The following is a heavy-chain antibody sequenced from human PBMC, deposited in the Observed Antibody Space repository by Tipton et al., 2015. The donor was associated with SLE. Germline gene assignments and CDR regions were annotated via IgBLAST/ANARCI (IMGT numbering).Heavy chain of an antibody. V-gene: IGHV3-49*03. J-gene: IGHJ6*02. CDR1: GFTFGDYA. D-gene: IGHD3-10*01. Sequence: SLRLSCTASGFTFGDYAMSWFRQAPGKGLEWVGFIRSKAYGGTTEYAASVKGRFTISRDDSKSIAYLQMNSLKTEDTAVYYCTRDLVTMVRGTSYYYYGMDVWGQGTTVTVSS. CDR3: TRDLVTMVRGTSYYYYGMDV. CDR2: IRSKAYGGTT.